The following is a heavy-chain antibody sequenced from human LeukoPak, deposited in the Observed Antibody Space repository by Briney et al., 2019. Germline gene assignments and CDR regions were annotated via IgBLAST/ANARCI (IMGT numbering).Heavy chain of an antibody. V-gene: IGHV4-34*01. J-gene: IGHJ3*02. CDR1: DESFSGYY. D-gene: IGHD3-10*01. Sequence: PSETLSLTCAVYDESFSGYYCSWIRLPPRKGLEWIGEIDHSGSTNYNPSLQSRVTISVDTSKNQFSLKVSSVSAADTAVYYCARGNRPYGEHEAFDIWGHGTTVTVSP. CDR3: ARGNRPYGEHEAFDI. CDR2: IDHSGST.